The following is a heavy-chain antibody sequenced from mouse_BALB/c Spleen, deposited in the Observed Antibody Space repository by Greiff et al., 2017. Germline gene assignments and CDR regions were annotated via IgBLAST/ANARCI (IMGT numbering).Heavy chain of an antibody. CDR1: GFTFSSYA. CDR3: ARGGDYYGSRYFDV. CDR2: ISSGGST. Sequence: DVMLVESGGGLVKPGGSLKLSCAASGFTFSSYAMSWVRQTPEKRLEWVASISSGGSTYYPDSVKGRFTISRDNARNILYLQMSSLRSEDTAMYYCARGGDYYGSRYFDVWGAGTTVTVSS. V-gene: IGHV5-6-5*01. D-gene: IGHD1-1*01. J-gene: IGHJ1*01.